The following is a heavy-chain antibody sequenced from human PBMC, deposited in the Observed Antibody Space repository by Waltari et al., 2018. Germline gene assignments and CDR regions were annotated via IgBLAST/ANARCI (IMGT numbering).Heavy chain of an antibody. J-gene: IGHJ4*02. CDR2: IYWNDDK. CDR1: GFSLSTSGVG. V-gene: IGHV2-5*01. CDR3: AHIQRTMDIVATINYFDY. Sequence: QITLKESGPTLVKPTQTLTLTCTFSGFSLSTSGVGVGWIRQPPGKALEWLALIYWNDDKRYSPSRKSRLTLTKDTPKNQVVLTMTNMDPVDTATYYCAHIQRTMDIVATINYFDYWGQGTLVSVSS. D-gene: IGHD5-12*01.